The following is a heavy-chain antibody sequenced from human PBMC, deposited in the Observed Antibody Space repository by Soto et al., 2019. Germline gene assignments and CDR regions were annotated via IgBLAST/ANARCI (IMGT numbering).Heavy chain of an antibody. D-gene: IGHD3-3*01. CDR2: ISGSGGST. CDR1: GFTFSSYA. CDR3: AKGGFGVVMTPYYYYGMDV. V-gene: IGHV3-23*01. Sequence: XESLQLSCAASGFTFSSYAMSWVRQAPGKGLEWVSAISGSGGSTYYADSVKGRFTISRDNSKNTLYLQMNSLRAEDTAVYYCAKGGFGVVMTPYYYYGMDVWGQGTTVTVSS. J-gene: IGHJ6*02.